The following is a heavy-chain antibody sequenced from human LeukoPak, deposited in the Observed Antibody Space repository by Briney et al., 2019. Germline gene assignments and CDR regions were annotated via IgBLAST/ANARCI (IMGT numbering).Heavy chain of an antibody. V-gene: IGHV1-2*02. Sequence: GASVKVSCKASGYTLTGYYMHWERQAPGQGLEWMGWINPNSGGTNYAQKFQGRVTMTRDTSISTAYMELSRLRSDDTAVYYCARVPAADPGYYGMDVWGQGTTVTVSS. CDR1: GYTLTGYY. D-gene: IGHD6-13*01. J-gene: IGHJ6*02. CDR2: INPNSGGT. CDR3: ARVPAADPGYYGMDV.